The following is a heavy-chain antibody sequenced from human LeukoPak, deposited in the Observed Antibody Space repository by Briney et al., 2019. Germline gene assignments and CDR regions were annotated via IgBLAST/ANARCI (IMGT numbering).Heavy chain of an antibody. CDR1: GFTFNSYA. CDR2: ISYVGSNK. V-gene: IGHV3-30-3*01. J-gene: IGHJ3*02. CDR3: ARDQGLTVPAGDALDI. Sequence: GGSLRLSCSTSGFTFNSYAMHCVPQAPHKRLESVALISYVGSNKFYADSVKGRFSISRDNSKNTLSLQMNSLRPEDTALYSCARDQGLTVPAGDALDIWGHGTMVTVSS. D-gene: IGHD4-17*01.